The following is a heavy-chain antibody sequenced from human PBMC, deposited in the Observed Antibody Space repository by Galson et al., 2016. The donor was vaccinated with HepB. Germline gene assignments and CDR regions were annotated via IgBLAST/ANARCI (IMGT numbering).Heavy chain of an antibody. D-gene: IGHD2-15*01. CDR2: IYPGDSET. V-gene: IGHV5-51*01. CDR1: GYSFSIFW. CDR3: AIHGYCGDSGCRDLDS. Sequence: QSGAEVKKPGASLKISCKASGYSFSIFWIARVRQMPGKGLEWLGIIYPGDSETRYSPSFQGQVTFSVDKSTSTAYLSWSSLKASDSGTYYCAIHGYCGDSGCRDLDSWGQGTLVTVSS. J-gene: IGHJ4*02.